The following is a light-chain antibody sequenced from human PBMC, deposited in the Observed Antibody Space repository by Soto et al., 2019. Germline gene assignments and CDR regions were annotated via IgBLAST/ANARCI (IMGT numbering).Light chain of an antibody. J-gene: IGLJ2*01. CDR2: TNN. Sequence: QCGLTQPPSASGTPGQRVTISCSRSSSNIGVNPVNWYQQIPGTAPKLLIYTNNQRPSGVPDRFSGSKSGTSASLAISGLQAGDEAIYYCASWDDNLNCPEFGGGTK. V-gene: IGLV1-44*01. CDR3: ASWDDNLNCPE. CDR1: SSNIGVNP.